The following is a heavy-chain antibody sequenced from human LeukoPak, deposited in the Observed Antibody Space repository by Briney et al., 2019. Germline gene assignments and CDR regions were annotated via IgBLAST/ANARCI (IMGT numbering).Heavy chain of an antibody. CDR1: GFTFTGFA. CDR2: IGGSSGST. CDR3: AKMKGPGLYYHYSMDV. J-gene: IGHJ6*03. Sequence: GGSLRLSCAASGFTFTGFAMSWVRQAPGKGPEWVSRIGGSSGSTYYADSVKGRFTISRDNSKKTLHLQMNSLRADDTAVYYCAKMKGPGLYYHYSMDVWGKGTTVIVSS. V-gene: IGHV3-23*01.